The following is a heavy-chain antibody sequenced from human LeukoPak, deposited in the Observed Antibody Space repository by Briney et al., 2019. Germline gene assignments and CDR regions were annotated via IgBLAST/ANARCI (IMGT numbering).Heavy chain of an antibody. D-gene: IGHD2-2*01. Sequence: GGSLRLSCEVSGFSFSSYGIHWVRQTPGKGLEWVAMISHDGRLKYYGDAVKGRSTISRDDSKNTVHLQMNSLRTEDTAVYYCAKDMRAVSFQIEYWGQGTSVTVSS. CDR3: AKDMRAVSFQIEY. V-gene: IGHV3-30*18. J-gene: IGHJ4*02. CDR1: GFSFSSYG. CDR2: ISHDGRLK.